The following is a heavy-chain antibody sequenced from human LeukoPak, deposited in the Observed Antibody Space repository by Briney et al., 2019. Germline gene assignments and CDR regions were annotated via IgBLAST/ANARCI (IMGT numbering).Heavy chain of an antibody. CDR3: AKDLSGVTGDAFDI. D-gene: IGHD1-14*01. CDR1: GGSISSSSYY. V-gene: IGHV4-39*02. Sequence: SETLSLTCTVSGGSISSSSYYWGWIRQPPGKGLEWIGSIYYSGSTYYNPSLKSRVTISVDTSKNQFSLKLSSVTAADTAVYYCAKDLSGVTGDAFDIWGQGTMVTVSS. J-gene: IGHJ3*02. CDR2: IYYSGST.